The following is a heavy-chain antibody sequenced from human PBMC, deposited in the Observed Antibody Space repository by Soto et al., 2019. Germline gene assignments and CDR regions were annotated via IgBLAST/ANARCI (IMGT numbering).Heavy chain of an antibody. V-gene: IGHV4-39*01. J-gene: IGHJ6*03. CDR2: IYYSGST. CDR3: ARHTDYYYYMDV. CDR1: GGSISSSSYY. Sequence: PSETLSLTCTVSGGSISSSSYYWGWIRQPPGKGLEWIGSIYYSGSTYYNPSLKSRVTISVDTSKNQFSLKLSSVTAPDTAVYYCARHTDYYYYMDVWGKGTTVTVSS.